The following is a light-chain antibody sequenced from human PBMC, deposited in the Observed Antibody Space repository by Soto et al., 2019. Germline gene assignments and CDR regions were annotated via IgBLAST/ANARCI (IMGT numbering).Light chain of an antibody. Sequence: DIQMTQSPSSLSASVGDRVTITCRASQSISSYLNWYQQKPGKAPKLLIYAASSLQSGVPLRFSGSGSGTDFTLTISSLQPEDFATYYCQRSYSTPTWTFGQGTKVEIK. J-gene: IGKJ1*01. CDR1: QSISSY. CDR3: QRSYSTPTWT. CDR2: AAS. V-gene: IGKV1-39*01.